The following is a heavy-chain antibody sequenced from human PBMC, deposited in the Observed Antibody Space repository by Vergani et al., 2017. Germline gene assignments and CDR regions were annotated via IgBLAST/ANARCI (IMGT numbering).Heavy chain of an antibody. CDR3: ARRGIGYCTNGVCYTGFDY. V-gene: IGHV5-51*03. CDR2: IYPGDYDA. J-gene: IGHJ4*02. D-gene: IGHD2-8*01. Sequence: EVQLVQSGAEVKKPGESLKISCKGSGYSFTSYWMGGVRQMPGKGLEWMGIIYPGDYDARYSPSFQGKVTISADKSISTTYLQWSSLKAKDTAMYYCARRGIGYCTNGVCYTGFDYWGQGTLVTVSS. CDR1: GYSFTSYW.